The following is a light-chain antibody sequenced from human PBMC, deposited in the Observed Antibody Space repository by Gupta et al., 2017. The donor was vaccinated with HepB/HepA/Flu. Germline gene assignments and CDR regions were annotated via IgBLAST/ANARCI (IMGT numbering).Light chain of an antibody. V-gene: IGLV2-14*03. Sequence: QPALTQPASVSGSPGQSITISCTGTSSDVGGYNYVSWYQQHPGKAHKLMIYDVSNRPSGVSNRFSGSKSGNTASLTISGLQAEDEADYYCSSYTSSITLVVFGGGTKLTVL. CDR1: SSDVGGYNY. J-gene: IGLJ2*01. CDR3: SSYTSSITLVV. CDR2: DVS.